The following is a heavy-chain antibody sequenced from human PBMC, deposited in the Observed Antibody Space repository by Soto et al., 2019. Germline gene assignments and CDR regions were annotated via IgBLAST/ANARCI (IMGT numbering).Heavy chain of an antibody. V-gene: IGHV1-69*05. CDR3: ARDQSYGGAFDY. J-gene: IGHJ4*02. Sequence: SVKVSCKASGGTFSSYAISWVRQAPGQGLEWMGGIIPIFGTANYAQKLQGRVTMTTDTSTSTVYMELRSLRSDDTAVYYCARDQSYGGAFDYWGQGTLVTVSS. CDR2: IIPIFGTA. D-gene: IGHD2-21*01. CDR1: GGTFSSYA.